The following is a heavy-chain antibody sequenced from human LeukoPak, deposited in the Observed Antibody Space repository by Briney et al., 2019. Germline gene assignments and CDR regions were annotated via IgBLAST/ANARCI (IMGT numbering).Heavy chain of an antibody. D-gene: IGHD6-6*01. J-gene: IGHJ4*02. V-gene: IGHV3-23*01. CDR1: GFTFSSYA. CDR2: ISGSGGST. CDR3: AKDPMYSSSSIGDY. Sequence: GGSLRLSCAASGFTFSSYAMSWVRQAPGKGPEWVSAISGSGGSTYYADSVKGRFTISRDNSKNTLYLQMNSLRAEDTAVYYCAKDPMYSSSSIGDYWGQGTLVTVSS.